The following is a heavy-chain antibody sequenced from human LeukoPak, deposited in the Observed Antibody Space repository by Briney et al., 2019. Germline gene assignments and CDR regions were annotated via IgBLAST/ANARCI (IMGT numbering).Heavy chain of an antibody. CDR1: GYTFTSYY. CDR2: INPNSGGT. CDR3: AREAITMVRGVIIVGRLGGGVDY. D-gene: IGHD3-10*01. J-gene: IGHJ4*02. V-gene: IGHV1-2*02. Sequence: ASVKVSCKASGYTFTSYYMHWVRQAPGQGLEWMGWINPNSGGTNYAQKFQGRVTMTRDTSISTAYMELSRLRSDDTAVYYCAREAITMVRGVIIVGRLGGGVDYWGQGTLVTVSS.